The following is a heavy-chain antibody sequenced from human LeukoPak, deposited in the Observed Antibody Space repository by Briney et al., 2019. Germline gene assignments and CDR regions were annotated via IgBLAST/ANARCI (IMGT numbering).Heavy chain of an antibody. Sequence: SETLSLTCTVSGGSISSYYWSWIRQPAGKGLEWIGRIYTSGSTNYNPSLKSRVTMSVDTSKNQFSLKLSSVTAADTAVYYCARDGIQLREGLYYYYYMDVWGKGTTVTVSS. J-gene: IGHJ6*03. V-gene: IGHV4-4*07. D-gene: IGHD5-18*01. CDR3: ARDGIQLREGLYYYYYMDV. CDR2: IYTSGST. CDR1: GGSISSYY.